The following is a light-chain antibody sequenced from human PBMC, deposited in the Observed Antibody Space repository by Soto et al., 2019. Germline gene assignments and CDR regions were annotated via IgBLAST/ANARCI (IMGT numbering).Light chain of an antibody. J-gene: IGLJ3*02. CDR1: SSDVGAYKY. CDR2: EVS. Sequence: QSALTQPPSASGSPGQSATFSCTGTSSDVGAYKYVSWYQQYPGKAPKLMIYEVSKRPSGVPDRFSGSKSGNTASLTVSGLQAEDEADYYCTSYVGSNIWVFGGGTKLTVL. CDR3: TSYVGSNIWV. V-gene: IGLV2-8*01.